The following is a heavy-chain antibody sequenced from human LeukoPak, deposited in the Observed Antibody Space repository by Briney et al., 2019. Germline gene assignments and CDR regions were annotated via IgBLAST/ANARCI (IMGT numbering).Heavy chain of an antibody. V-gene: IGHV4-59*01. CDR1: GGSISTYY. CDR3: ARLRYSSGQDY. Sequence: SETLSLTCAVYGGSISTYYWSWIRQPPGKGLEWIGYIYYSGTTNYNPSLKSRVTISVDTSKNQFSLKLSSVTAADTAVYYCARLRYSSGQDYWGQGTLVAVSS. J-gene: IGHJ4*02. D-gene: IGHD6-19*01. CDR2: IYYSGTT.